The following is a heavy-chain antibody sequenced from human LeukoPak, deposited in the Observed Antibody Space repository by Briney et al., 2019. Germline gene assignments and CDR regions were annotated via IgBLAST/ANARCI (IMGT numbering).Heavy chain of an antibody. V-gene: IGHV4-39*01. CDR3: ARQGTSRSTRPFGY. CDR1: GGSISSYY. J-gene: IGHJ4*02. CDR2: IYYSGST. D-gene: IGHD1/OR15-1a*01. Sequence: PSETLSLTCTVSGGSISSYYWGWIRQPPGKGLEWIGSIYYSGSTYYNPSLKSRVTISVDTSKNQFSLKLSSVTAADTAVYYCARQGTSRSTRPFGYWGQGTLVTVSS.